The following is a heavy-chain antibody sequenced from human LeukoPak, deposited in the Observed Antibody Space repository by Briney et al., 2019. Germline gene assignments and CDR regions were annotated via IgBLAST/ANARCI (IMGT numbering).Heavy chain of an antibody. CDR1: GFTFSSYG. D-gene: IGHD1-26*01. J-gene: IGHJ4*02. CDR3: AKDCGGSSPYYFDY. CDR2: ISCDGSNK. Sequence: PGRSLRLSCAASGFTFSSYGMHWVRQAPGKGLEWVAVISCDGSNKYYADSVKGRFAISRDNSKNTLYLQMNSLRAEDTAVYYCAKDCGGSSPYYFDYWGQGTLVTVSS. V-gene: IGHV3-30*18.